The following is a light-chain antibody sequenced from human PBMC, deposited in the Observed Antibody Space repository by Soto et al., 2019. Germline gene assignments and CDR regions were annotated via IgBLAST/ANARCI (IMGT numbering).Light chain of an antibody. Sequence: DIQMTQSPSTLSASVGDRVTITCRASQSISNWLAWYQQKPGKAPKLLIYRASNLEGGVPSRFSGSGSGTEFTLTISSLQPDDFATYYCQQYDNYSYTFGQGTKLDI. CDR3: QQYDNYSYT. J-gene: IGKJ1*01. CDR1: QSISNW. CDR2: RAS. V-gene: IGKV1-5*03.